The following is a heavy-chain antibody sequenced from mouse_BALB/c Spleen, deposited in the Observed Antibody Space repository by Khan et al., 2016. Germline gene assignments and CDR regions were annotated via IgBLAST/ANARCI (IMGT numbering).Heavy chain of an antibody. CDR1: GYSFTGYN. D-gene: IGHD2-10*02. CDR2: IDPYYGGT. J-gene: IGHJ1*01. Sequence: LQQSGPELEKPGASVKISCKASGYSFTGYNMNWVKQSNGKSLEWIGNIDPYYGGTSYNQKFKGKATLTVAKSSSTAYMQLKSLTSEDSAGYYCARGYGNYVNWYFDVWGAGTTVTVSS. V-gene: IGHV1-39*01. CDR3: ARGYGNYVNWYFDV.